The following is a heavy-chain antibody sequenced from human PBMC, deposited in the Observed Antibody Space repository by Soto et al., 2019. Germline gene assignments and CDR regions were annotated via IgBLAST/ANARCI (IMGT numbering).Heavy chain of an antibody. Sequence: ITLKESGPTLVKPTQTLTLTCTFSGFSHSPDEMGLGWLRRSPGRALEWLAVIYWNEDKLYNPPLQSRLTITKDSPKSQVVLRMTTMDPVGTARYYCAQKGRRSGWVFGSWGPGIVVTFAS. D-gene: IGHD6-19*01. CDR3: AQKGRRSGWVFGS. V-gene: IGHV2-5*01. CDR2: IYWNEDK. J-gene: IGHJ5*02. CDR1: GFSHSPDEMG.